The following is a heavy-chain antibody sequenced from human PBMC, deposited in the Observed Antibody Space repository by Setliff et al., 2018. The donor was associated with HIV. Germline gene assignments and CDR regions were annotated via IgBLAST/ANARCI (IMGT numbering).Heavy chain of an antibody. CDR2: IKSKTEGGTT. CDR1: GFTFSNAW. J-gene: IGHJ6*03. CDR3: ARGRLLWSGSYYYYYMDV. V-gene: IGHV3-15*01. Sequence: PGGSLRLSCAASGFTFSNAWMSWVRQAPGKGLEWVGRIKSKTEGGTTDHAAPVKGRFTISRDDSKNSLYLQMNSLKTEDTAVYYCARGRLLWSGSYYYYYMDVWGKGTTVTVSS. D-gene: IGHD3-10*01.